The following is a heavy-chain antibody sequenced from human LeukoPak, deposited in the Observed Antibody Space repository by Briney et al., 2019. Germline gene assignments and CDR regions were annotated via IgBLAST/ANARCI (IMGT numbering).Heavy chain of an antibody. J-gene: IGHJ4*02. V-gene: IGHV3-23*01. D-gene: IGHD5-18*01. CDR3: AKEGRYSHGYSY. Sequence: GGSLRLSCAASGFTFSSYAMSWVRQAPVKVLEWVSAISGSGGSTYYADSVKGRFTISRDNSKNTLYLQMNSLRAEDTAVYYCAKEGRYSHGYSYWGQGTLVTVSS. CDR2: ISGSGGST. CDR1: GFTFSSYA.